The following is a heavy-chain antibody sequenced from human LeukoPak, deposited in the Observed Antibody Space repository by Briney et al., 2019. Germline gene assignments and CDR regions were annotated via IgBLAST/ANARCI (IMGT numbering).Heavy chain of an antibody. J-gene: IGHJ4*02. CDR1: GGSFSGYY. CDR3: ARGLVVVAAIDY. D-gene: IGHD2-15*01. Sequence: PSETLSLTCAVYGGSFSGYYWSWIRQPPGKGLEWIGEINHSGSTNYNPSLKSRVTISVDTSKNQFSLKLSSVTAADTAVYYCARGLVVVAAIDYWGQGTLVTVSS. V-gene: IGHV4-34*01. CDR2: INHSGST.